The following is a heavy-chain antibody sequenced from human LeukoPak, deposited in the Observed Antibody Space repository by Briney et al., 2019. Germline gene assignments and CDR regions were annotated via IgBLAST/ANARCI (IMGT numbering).Heavy chain of an antibody. J-gene: IGHJ4*02. CDR2: IRTGGDYI. CDR3: ARCDDLLHFDY. D-gene: IGHD3-3*01. Sequence: PGGSLRLSCATSGFFFSAYRMNWVRQAPGKGLEWVSSIRTGGDYIYYADSVQGRFTISRDNAKKSLYLQMNSLRVEDTAVYFCARCDDLLHFDYWGQGVLVTVSS. CDR1: GFFFSAYR. V-gene: IGHV3-21*01.